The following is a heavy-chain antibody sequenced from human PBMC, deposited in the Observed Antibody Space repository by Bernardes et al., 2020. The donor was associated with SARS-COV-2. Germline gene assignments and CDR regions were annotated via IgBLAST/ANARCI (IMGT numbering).Heavy chain of an antibody. CDR3: ARHHNYDSSGYFSYSDY. V-gene: IGHV3-7*01. CDR1: GFTFTSYW. CDR2: IKQDGSEK. D-gene: IGHD3-22*01. J-gene: IGHJ4*02. Sequence: GGSLRLSCAASGFTFTSYWMSWVRQAPGKGLEWVANIKQDGSEKYYVDSVRGRFTISRDNAKNSLYLQMKTLRAEDSAMYYCARHHNYDSSGYFSYSDYWGQGTLVTVSS.